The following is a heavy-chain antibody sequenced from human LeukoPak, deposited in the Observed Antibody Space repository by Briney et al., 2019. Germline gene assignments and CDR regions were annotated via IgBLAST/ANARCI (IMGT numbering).Heavy chain of an antibody. CDR3: ARGLEGLWFGTLGYYYMDV. CDR1: GGSISSGDYY. CDR2: IYYSGST. J-gene: IGHJ6*03. D-gene: IGHD3-10*01. V-gene: IGHV4-30-4*01. Sequence: SQTLSLTCTVSGGSISSGDYYWSWIRQPPGKGLEWIGYIYYSGSTNYNPSLKSRVTMSVDTSKNQFSLKLSSVTAADTAVYYCARGLEGLWFGTLGYYYMDVWGKGTTVTVSS.